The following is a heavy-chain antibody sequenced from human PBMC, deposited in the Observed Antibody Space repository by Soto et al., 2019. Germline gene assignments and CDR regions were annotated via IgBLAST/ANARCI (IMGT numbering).Heavy chain of an antibody. D-gene: IGHD5-12*01. CDR3: VRDRYSGWYPVGAH. CDR1: GFIFSTFG. J-gene: IGHJ4*02. Sequence: LRLSCAASGFIFSTFGMHWVRQAPGKGLEWVAVISYDGSNEYYADSVKGRFTISRDNSKNTLYVQMNSLKLEDTAVYYCVRDRYSGWYPVGAHWGQGTLVTVSS. CDR2: ISYDGSNE. V-gene: IGHV3-30*03.